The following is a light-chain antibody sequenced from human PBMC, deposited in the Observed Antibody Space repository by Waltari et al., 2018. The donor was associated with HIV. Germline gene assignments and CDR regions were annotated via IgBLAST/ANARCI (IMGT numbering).Light chain of an antibody. CDR2: DVT. CDR1: RRDVGTYDY. CDR3: CSFAGSNFV. V-gene: IGLV2-23*02. Sequence: QSALTQPASVSGSPGQAITISCTGSRRDVGTYDYISWYQQPPGPPPKLIISDVTERPSGISNRFAGSKSGTTASLTISGLQAEDEAEYFCCSFAGSNFVFGSGTKVTVL. J-gene: IGLJ1*01.